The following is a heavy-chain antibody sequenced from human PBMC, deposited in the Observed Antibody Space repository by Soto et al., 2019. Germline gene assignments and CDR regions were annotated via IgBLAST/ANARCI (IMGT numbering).Heavy chain of an antibody. J-gene: IGHJ5*02. D-gene: IGHD5-18*01. CDR3: ARGSAPLGYSSNWFDP. CDR2: IYTSGST. V-gene: IGHV4-4*07. CDR1: GGSISSYY. Sequence: QVQLQESGPGLVKPSETLSLTCTVSGGSISSYYWSWIRQPAGKGLEWIGRIYTSGSTNYNPSLKSRVTMSVETSKNQFSLKLSSVTAADTAVYYCARGSAPLGYSSNWFDPWGQGTLVTVSS.